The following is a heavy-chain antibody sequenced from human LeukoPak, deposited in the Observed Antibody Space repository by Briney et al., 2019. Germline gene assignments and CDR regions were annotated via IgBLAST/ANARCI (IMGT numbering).Heavy chain of an antibody. CDR3: ARDQVSRAYFDY. J-gene: IGHJ4*02. CDR2: ISYDGSNK. CDR1: GFTFSSYS. Sequence: GGSLRLSCAASGFTFSSYSMNWVRQAPGKGLEWVAVISYDGSNKYYADSVKGRFTISRDNSKNTLYLQMNSLRAEDTAVYYCARDQVSRAYFDYWGQGTLVTVSS. D-gene: IGHD6-6*01. V-gene: IGHV3-30*03.